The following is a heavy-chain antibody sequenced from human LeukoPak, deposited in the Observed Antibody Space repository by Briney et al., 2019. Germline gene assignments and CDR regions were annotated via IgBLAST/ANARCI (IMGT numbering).Heavy chain of an antibody. CDR3: ASAAYYDILTGYYPLGDYYYYYGMDV. Sequence: SVKVSCKASGGTFSSYAISWVRQAPGQGLEWMGGIIPIFGTANYAQKFKGRVTITADESTSTAYMELSSLRSEDTAVYYCASAAYYDILTGYYPLGDYYYYYGMDVWGKGTTVTVSS. J-gene: IGHJ6*04. V-gene: IGHV1-69*13. CDR1: GGTFSSYA. D-gene: IGHD3-9*01. CDR2: IIPIFGTA.